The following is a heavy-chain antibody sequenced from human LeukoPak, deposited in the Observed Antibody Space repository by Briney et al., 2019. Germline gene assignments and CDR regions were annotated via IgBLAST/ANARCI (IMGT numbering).Heavy chain of an antibody. CDR1: GFTFSSYS. Sequence: AGGSLRLSCEASGFTFSSYSMNWVRQAPGKGLVWVSCISSDGSYTYYADSVKGRFTISRDNAKNSLYLQMNRLRAEDTAVYYCARIPRITVVRGVPLSSFDIWGQGTMVTVFS. D-gene: IGHD3-10*01. CDR2: ISSDGSYT. J-gene: IGHJ3*02. V-gene: IGHV3-21*01. CDR3: ARIPRITVVRGVPLSSFDI.